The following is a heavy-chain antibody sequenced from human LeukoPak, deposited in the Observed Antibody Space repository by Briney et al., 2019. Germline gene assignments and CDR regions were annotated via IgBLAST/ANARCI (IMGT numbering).Heavy chain of an antibody. CDR3: ARPSSGGLSEDY. Sequence: GGSLRLSCAASGLTVTTRYMSWVRQAPGKGLEWVSIIYSGGSTYYADSVKGRFTISKDDPKNTLYLQMNNLRVEDTAVYYCARPSSGGLSEDYWGQGTLVTVSS. V-gene: IGHV3-53*01. CDR1: GLTVTTRY. D-gene: IGHD3-10*01. CDR2: IYSGGST. J-gene: IGHJ4*02.